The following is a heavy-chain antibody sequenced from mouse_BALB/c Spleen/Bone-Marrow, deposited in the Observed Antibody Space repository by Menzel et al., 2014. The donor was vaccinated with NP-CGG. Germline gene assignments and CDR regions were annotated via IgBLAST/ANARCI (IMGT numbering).Heavy chain of an antibody. D-gene: IGHD1-2*01. CDR2: IDPANGNT. CDR1: GFNTKDTY. J-gene: IGHJ2*01. CDR3: ARYRLGTYFDY. Sequence: EVKLVESGAELVKPGASVKLSCTASGFNTKDTYMHWVKQRPEQGLEWIGRIDPANGNTKYDPKFQGKATITADTSSNTAYLQLSSLTSEDTAVYYCARYRLGTYFDYWGQGTTLTVSS. V-gene: IGHV14-3*02.